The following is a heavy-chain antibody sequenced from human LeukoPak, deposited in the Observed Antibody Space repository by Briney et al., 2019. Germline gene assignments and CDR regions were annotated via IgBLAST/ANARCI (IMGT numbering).Heavy chain of an antibody. CDR1: GFTFSSYW. J-gene: IGHJ4*02. D-gene: IGHD2-2*01. Sequence: PGGSLRLSCAASGFTFSSYWMSWVRQAPGQGLEWVANIKQDGIERYYVDSVKGRFTISRDNAKNSLYLQMNSLRAEDTAVYYCARRRCTSTSCFADYWGQGTLVTVSS. CDR3: ARRRCTSTSCFADY. CDR2: IKQDGIER. V-gene: IGHV3-7*01.